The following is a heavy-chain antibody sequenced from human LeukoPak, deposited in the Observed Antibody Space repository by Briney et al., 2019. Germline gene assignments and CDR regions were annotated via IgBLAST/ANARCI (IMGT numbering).Heavy chain of an antibody. J-gene: IGHJ4*02. CDR2: IYYSGST. Sequence: SETLSLTCTVSGGTISSSSYYWGWIRQPPGKGLEWIGSIYYSGSTYYNPSLKSRVTISVDTSKNQFSLKLSSVTAADTAVYYCARRGGSGYSRSLDYWGQGTLVTVSS. CDR3: ARRGGSGYSRSLDY. V-gene: IGHV4-39*07. CDR1: GGTISSSSYY. D-gene: IGHD3-22*01.